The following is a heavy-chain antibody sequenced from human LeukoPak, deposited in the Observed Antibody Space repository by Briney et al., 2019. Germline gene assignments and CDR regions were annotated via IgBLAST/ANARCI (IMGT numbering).Heavy chain of an antibody. Sequence: SETLSLTCTVSGGSISSYYWSLIRQPPGKGLEWIGYISDIGSINYNPSLKSRVTISLDTSKNQFSLKLSSVTAADTAVYYCAGHHPRNTVDFWGQGTLVTVSS. V-gene: IGHV4-59*08. CDR1: GGSISSYY. D-gene: IGHD2/OR15-2a*01. CDR3: AGHHPRNTVDF. J-gene: IGHJ4*02. CDR2: ISDIGSI.